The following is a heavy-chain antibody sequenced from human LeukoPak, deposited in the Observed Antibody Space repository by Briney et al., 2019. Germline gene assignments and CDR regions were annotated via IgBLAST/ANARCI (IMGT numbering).Heavy chain of an antibody. CDR3: AKGGSYTIDY. Sequence: PGGSLRPSCAASGFTFSSYAMSWVRQAPGKGLVWVSRINSDGSSTSYADSVKGRFTISRDNAKNTLHLQMKSLTVEDTAVYYCAKGGSYTIDYWGQGILVSVSS. J-gene: IGHJ4*02. D-gene: IGHD1-26*01. CDR1: GFTFSSYA. CDR2: INSDGSST. V-gene: IGHV3-74*01.